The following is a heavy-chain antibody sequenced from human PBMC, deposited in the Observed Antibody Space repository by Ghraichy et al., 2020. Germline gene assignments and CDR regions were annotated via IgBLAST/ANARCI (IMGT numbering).Heavy chain of an antibody. V-gene: IGHV4-39*01. J-gene: IGHJ2*01. D-gene: IGHD3-10*01. Sequence: SETLSLTCTVSTGSISSSNYYWGWIRQPPGKGLEWIGSMHHSGSTYYNPSLNSRLTISADTSKNQFSLRLSSVIAADTAIYYCAGSFAIIRYFDLWGRGTLVTVSS. CDR3: AGSFAIIRYFDL. CDR2: MHHSGST. CDR1: TGSISSSNYY.